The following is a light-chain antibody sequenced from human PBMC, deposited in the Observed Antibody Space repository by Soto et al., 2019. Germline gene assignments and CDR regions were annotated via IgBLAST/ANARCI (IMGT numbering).Light chain of an antibody. CDR1: QSVRSN. V-gene: IGKV3-20*01. Sequence: EIVLSQSPATLSVCPGERATLSCRASQSVRSNLAWYQQKPGQAPRLLIYNASNRATGIPARFSGSGSGTDFTLTISIREPEDLAVYYCQQYGSSTTWTFGQGTKVDIK. J-gene: IGKJ1*01. CDR3: QQYGSSTTWT. CDR2: NAS.